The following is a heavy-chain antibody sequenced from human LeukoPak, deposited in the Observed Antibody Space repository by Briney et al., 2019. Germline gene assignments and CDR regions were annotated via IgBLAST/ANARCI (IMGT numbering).Heavy chain of an antibody. CDR2: IKHNGDEL. V-gene: IGHV3-7*01. CDR1: GFTFSSYW. CDR3: ARELRTFDS. J-gene: IGHJ4*02. D-gene: IGHD3-16*01. Sequence: PGGSLRLSCAASGFTFSSYWMTWVRQAPGKGLEWVANIKHNGDELNYVNSVEDRFTISRDNAKNSLYLHMTSLRAEDTAVYYCARELRTFDSWGQGTLVTVSS.